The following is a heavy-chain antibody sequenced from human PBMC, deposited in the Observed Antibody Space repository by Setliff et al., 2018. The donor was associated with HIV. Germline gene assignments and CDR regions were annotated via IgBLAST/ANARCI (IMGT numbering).Heavy chain of an antibody. D-gene: IGHD6-13*01. CDR3: ARDAYSSSWYWAGGTFDS. CDR1: GFTFSSYS. Sequence: QPGGSLRLSCAASGFTFSSYSMNWVRQAPGKGLEWLSYISSSSSSIYHADSAEGRFTISRDNAKNLLYLQMNNLGPEDTAVYYCARDAYSSSWYWAGGTFDSWGQGTLVTVSS. V-gene: IGHV3-48*04. CDR2: ISSSSSSI. J-gene: IGHJ4*02.